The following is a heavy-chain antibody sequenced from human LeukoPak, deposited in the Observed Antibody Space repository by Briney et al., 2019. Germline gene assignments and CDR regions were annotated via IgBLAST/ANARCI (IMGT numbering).Heavy chain of an antibody. CDR2: ISSYNGKT. CDR3: ARDITVVSLASIGFDY. J-gene: IGHJ4*02. Sequence: ASVKVSCKASGYTFTSYGLSWVRQAPGQGLEWMGWISSYNGKTNYAQKFQGRLTMTTDTSTSTAYMELRGLTSDDTAVYYCARDITVVSLASIGFDYWSQGTVVTVSS. CDR1: GYTFTSYG. D-gene: IGHD3-16*01. V-gene: IGHV1-18*01.